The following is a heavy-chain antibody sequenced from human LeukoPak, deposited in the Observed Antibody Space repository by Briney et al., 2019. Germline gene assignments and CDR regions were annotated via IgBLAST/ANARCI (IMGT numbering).Heavy chain of an antibody. J-gene: IGHJ4*02. CDR2: INPSGGST. Sequence: ASVKVSCKASGYTFTSYYMHWVRQAPGQGLEWMGIINPSGGSTGYAQKLQGRDTMTRNTSISTAYMELSSLRSEDTAVYYCARDIQDYGDTFDYWGQGTLVTVSS. D-gene: IGHD4-17*01. V-gene: IGHV1-46*01. CDR1: GYTFTSYY. CDR3: ARDIQDYGDTFDY.